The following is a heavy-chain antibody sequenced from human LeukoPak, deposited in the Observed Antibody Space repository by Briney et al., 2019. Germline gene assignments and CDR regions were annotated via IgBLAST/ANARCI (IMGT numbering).Heavy chain of an antibody. CDR3: ARGGAAAAPFDY. Sequence: SETLSLTCTVSGGSISSYYWSWIRQPPGKGLEWIGYIYYSGSTNYNPSLKSRVTISVDTSKNQFSLKLSSVTAADTAVYYCARGGAAAAPFDYWGQGALVTVSS. D-gene: IGHD6-25*01. J-gene: IGHJ4*02. CDR1: GGSISSYY. CDR2: IYYSGST. V-gene: IGHV4-59*01.